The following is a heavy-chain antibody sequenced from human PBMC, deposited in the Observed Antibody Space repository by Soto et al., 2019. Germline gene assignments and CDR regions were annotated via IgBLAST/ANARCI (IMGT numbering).Heavy chain of an antibody. Sequence: PSETRCLTCTVSGGSITRNSYFWGWIRQPPGKGLEWIGSIYYSGTTYYNPSLKSRVTISVDRSKNQFSLKLSSVTAADTAVYYCARHFSVDYFDYWGQGALVTVSS. J-gene: IGHJ4*02. V-gene: IGHV4-39*01. CDR3: ARHFSVDYFDY. CDR2: IYYSGTT. CDR1: GGSITRNSYF.